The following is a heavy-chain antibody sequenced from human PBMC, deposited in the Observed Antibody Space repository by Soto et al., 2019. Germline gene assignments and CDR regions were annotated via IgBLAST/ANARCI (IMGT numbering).Heavy chain of an antibody. CDR1: GYTFTSYG. CDR2: ISTHNGYT. D-gene: IGHD3-22*01. CDR3: ARSTMIVVAPRLGP. J-gene: IGHJ5*02. V-gene: IGHV1-18*01. Sequence: ASVKVSCKASGYTFTSYGISWVRQAPGQGPEWMGWISTHNGYTNYAQKFQARVTMTTDTSTATAYMELRSLKSDDTAVYYCARSTMIVVAPRLGPWGQGTLVTVSS.